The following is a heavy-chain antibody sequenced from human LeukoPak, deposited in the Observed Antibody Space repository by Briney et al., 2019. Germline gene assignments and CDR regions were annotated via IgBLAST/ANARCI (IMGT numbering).Heavy chain of an antibody. CDR3: AREHGITIFEVVINYYYYYMDV. V-gene: IGHV4-34*01. CDR1: GGSFSGYY. Sequence: SETLSLTCAVYGGSFSGYYWSWIRQPPGKGLEWIGEINHSGSTNYNPSLKSRVTISVDTSKNQFSLKLSSVTAADTAVYYCAREHGITIFEVVINYYYYYMDVWGKGTTVTVSS. D-gene: IGHD3-3*01. J-gene: IGHJ6*03. CDR2: INHSGST.